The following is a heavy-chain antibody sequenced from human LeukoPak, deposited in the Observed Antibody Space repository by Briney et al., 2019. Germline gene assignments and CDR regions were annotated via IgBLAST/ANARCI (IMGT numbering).Heavy chain of an antibody. Sequence: PGGSLRLSCAASGFTFSSYAMHRVRQAPGKGLEWVAVISYDGSNKYYADSVKGRFTISRDNSKNTLYLQMNSLRAEDTAVYYCASDLLRGSGVFDYWGQGTLVTVSS. CDR3: ASDLLRGSGVFDY. V-gene: IGHV3-30-3*01. CDR2: ISYDGSNK. J-gene: IGHJ4*02. CDR1: GFTFSSYA. D-gene: IGHD3-10*01.